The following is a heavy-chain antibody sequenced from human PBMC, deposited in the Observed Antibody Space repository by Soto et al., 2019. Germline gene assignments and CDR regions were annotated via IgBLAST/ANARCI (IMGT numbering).Heavy chain of an antibody. CDR1: GFTFNRYA. CDR2: ISYGGSDK. CDR3: TRDPGIGFDY. J-gene: IGHJ4*02. D-gene: IGHD1-26*01. Sequence: QVQLVESGGGVVQPGRSLRLSCAASGFTFNRYAIHWVRQAPGKGLEWVAVISYGGSDKYYADSVKGRFTVSRDNSKNTLYLQMNSLRAEDTAIYYCTRDPGIGFDYWGQGTXXXVSS. V-gene: IGHV3-30-3*01.